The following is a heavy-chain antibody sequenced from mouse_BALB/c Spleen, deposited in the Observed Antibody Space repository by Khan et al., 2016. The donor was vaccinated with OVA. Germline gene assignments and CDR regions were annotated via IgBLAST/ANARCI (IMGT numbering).Heavy chain of an antibody. D-gene: IGHD1-2*01. Sequence: QVQLQQSGAELARPGASVKLSCKASGYTFTDYYINWVKQRTGQGLEWIGEIYPRSGNTYYNEKFKGKATLTADKSSSIAHMQLRSLTSEDSAVYFGARRNYFGYTFAYWGQGTLVTVSA. CDR2: IYPRSGNT. CDR1: GYTFTDYY. J-gene: IGHJ3*01. V-gene: IGHV1-81*01. CDR3: ARRNYFGYTFAY.